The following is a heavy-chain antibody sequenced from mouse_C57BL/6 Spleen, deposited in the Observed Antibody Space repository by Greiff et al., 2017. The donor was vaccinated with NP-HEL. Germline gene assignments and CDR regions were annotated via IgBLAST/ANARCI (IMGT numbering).Heavy chain of an antibody. Sequence: QVQLKESGAELVKPGASVKLSCKASGYTFTSYWMHWVKQRPGQGLEWIGMIHPNSGSTNYNEKFKSKATLTVDKSSSTAYMQLSSLTSEDSAVYYCARRGYDNYAMDYWGQGTSVTVSS. CDR1: GYTFTSYW. CDR2: IHPNSGST. D-gene: IGHD2-2*01. V-gene: IGHV1-64*01. J-gene: IGHJ4*01. CDR3: ARRGYDNYAMDY.